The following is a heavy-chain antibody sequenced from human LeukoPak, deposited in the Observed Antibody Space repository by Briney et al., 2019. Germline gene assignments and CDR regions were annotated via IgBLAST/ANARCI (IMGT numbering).Heavy chain of an antibody. CDR3: ARDGVGLLESNWFDP. V-gene: IGHV3-33*01. CDR2: IWYDGSNK. D-gene: IGHD2/OR15-2a*01. CDR1: GFTFSSYG. Sequence: GGSLPHSFAASGFTFSSYGRHWVRQAPGKGLEWVAVIWYDGSNKYYADSVKGRFTISRDNSKNTLYLQMNSLRAEDTAVYYCARDGVGLLESNWFDPWGEGTRGTVSS. J-gene: IGHJ5*02.